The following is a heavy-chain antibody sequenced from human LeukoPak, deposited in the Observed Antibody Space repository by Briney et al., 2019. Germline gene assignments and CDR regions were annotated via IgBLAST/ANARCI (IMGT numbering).Heavy chain of an antibody. J-gene: IGHJ3*02. V-gene: IGHV1-3*01. CDR3: ARGLSGWPNAFDI. CDR2: INAGNGNT. Sequence: ASEKVSCKASGYTFTSYAMHWVRQAPGQRLEWMGWINAGNGNTKYSQKFQGRVTITRDTSASTAYMELSSLRSEDTAVYYCARGLSGWPNAFDIWGQGTMVTVSS. CDR1: GYTFTSYA. D-gene: IGHD6-19*01.